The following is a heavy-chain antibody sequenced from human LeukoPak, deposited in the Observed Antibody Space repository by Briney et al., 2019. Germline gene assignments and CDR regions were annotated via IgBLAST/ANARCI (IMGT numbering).Heavy chain of an antibody. CDR2: IKEDGGET. V-gene: IGHV3-7*01. Sequence: GGSLRLSCVASGFVFSNYWMGWVRQAPGKGLEWVANIKEDGGETYYVDSVKGRFTISRDNAKNSPDLQMNSLRDEDTAVYYCARRKEVQTTFDYWGQGTLVTVSS. D-gene: IGHD4/OR15-4a*01. CDR1: GFVFSNYW. CDR3: ARRKEVQTTFDY. J-gene: IGHJ4*02.